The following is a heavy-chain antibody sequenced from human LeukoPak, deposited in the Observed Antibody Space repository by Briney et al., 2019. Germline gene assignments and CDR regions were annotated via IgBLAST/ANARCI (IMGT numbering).Heavy chain of an antibody. V-gene: IGHV1-18*01. CDR2: ISTYNGNT. J-gene: IGHJ4*02. CDR3: AARSGTFPYYFDY. Sequence: ASVKVSCKASGYTFTSYGIGWVRQAPGQGLEYMGWISTYNGNTNYARNLQGRVTMTTDTSTSTAFMELRSLRSDDTAVYYCAARSGTFPYYFDYWGQGTLVTVSS. D-gene: IGHD3-10*01. CDR1: GYTFTSYG.